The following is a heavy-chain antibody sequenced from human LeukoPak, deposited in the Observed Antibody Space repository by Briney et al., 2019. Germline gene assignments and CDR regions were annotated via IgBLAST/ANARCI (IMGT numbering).Heavy chain of an antibody. Sequence: ASVKVSCRASGYTFPSYFMHWVRQAPGQGLEWVGIINPTGGSTTYAQNFQGRVTMTRDTSTGTVHMERSSTRPDHKAVYYCARTAARSFDSWGPGTLVPVSS. J-gene: IGHJ4*02. CDR2: INPTGGST. CDR1: GYTFPSYF. CDR3: ARTAARSFDS. D-gene: IGHD6-6*01. V-gene: IGHV1-46*01.